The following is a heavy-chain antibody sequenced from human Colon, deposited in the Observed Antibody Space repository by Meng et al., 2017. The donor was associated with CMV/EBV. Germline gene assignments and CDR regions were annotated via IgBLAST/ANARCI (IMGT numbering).Heavy chain of an antibody. CDR1: GASISSYY. J-gene: IGHJ6*02. V-gene: IGHV4-59*01. Sequence: GPLRLSCTVSGASISSYYWSWPRQPPGKGLEWIGYIYYSGSTNYNPSLKSRVTISVDTSKNQFSLKLSSVTAADTAVYYCARVSAAPGTFPFYYYGMDVWGQGTTVTVSS. CDR3: ARVSAAPGTFPFYYYGMDV. D-gene: IGHD6-13*01. CDR2: IYYSGST.